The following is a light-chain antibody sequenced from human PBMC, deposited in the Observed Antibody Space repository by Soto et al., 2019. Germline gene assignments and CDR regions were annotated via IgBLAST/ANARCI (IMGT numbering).Light chain of an antibody. V-gene: IGKV3-11*01. CDR2: AAT. CDR3: QQRNIWPPVT. J-gene: IGKJ5*01. CDR1: QSIYINS. Sequence: EIVLTQSPGTLSLSPGERATLSCRASQSIYINSLAWYQHKRGQAPRLLIYAATVRATGIPARFSGSGSGTDFTLTISSLEPEDFAVYYCQQRNIWPPVTFGQGTRLEIK.